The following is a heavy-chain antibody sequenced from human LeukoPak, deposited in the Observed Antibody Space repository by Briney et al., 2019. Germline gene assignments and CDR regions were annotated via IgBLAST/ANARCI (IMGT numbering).Heavy chain of an antibody. J-gene: IGHJ5*02. D-gene: IGHD3-9*01. Sequence: ASVKVSCRASGYTFTNYGISWVRQAPGQGLEWMGWISAYNGNTNYAQKLQGRDTMTTDTSTSTDYMELRSLRSDDTAVYYCARDISPPNWFDPWGQGTLVTVSS. V-gene: IGHV1-18*01. CDR3: ARDISPPNWFDP. CDR2: ISAYNGNT. CDR1: GYTFTNYG.